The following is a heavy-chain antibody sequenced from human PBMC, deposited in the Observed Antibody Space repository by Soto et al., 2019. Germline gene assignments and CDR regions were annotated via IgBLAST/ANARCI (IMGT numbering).Heavy chain of an antibody. J-gene: IGHJ4*02. CDR1: GYTFTSYG. CDR3: AAGGGSAVASPSDY. CDR2: ISAYNGNT. V-gene: IGHV1-18*01. D-gene: IGHD6-19*01. Sequence: ASVRVSCKASGYTFTSYGISWVRQAPGQGLEWMGWISAYNGNTNYAQKLQGRVTMTTDTSTSTAYMELRSLRSDDTAVYYCAAGGGSAVASPSDYWGQGTLVTVSS.